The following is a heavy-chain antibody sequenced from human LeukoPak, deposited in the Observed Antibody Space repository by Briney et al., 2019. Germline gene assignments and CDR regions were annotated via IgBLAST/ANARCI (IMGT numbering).Heavy chain of an antibody. CDR1: GGSISSSSYY. CDR2: IYYSGST. D-gene: IGHD3-16*02. Sequence: PSETLSPTCTVSGGSISSSSYYWGWIRQPPGKGLEWIGSIYYSGSTYYSPSLKSRVTISVDTSKNQFSLKLSSVTAADTAVYYCARVSGHDYVWGSYRPVKWYFDYWGQGTLVTVSS. CDR3: ARVSGHDYVWGSYRPVKWYFDY. J-gene: IGHJ4*02. V-gene: IGHV4-39*01.